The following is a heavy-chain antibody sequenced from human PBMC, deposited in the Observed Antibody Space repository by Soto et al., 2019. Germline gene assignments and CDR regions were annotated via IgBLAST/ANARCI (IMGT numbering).Heavy chain of an antibody. J-gene: IGHJ5*02. CDR3: AKAVTTVLNWFDP. Sequence: EVQLLESGGGLVQPGGSLRLSCAASGFSFSTYAMNWVRQAPGKGLEWVSSISGSGGSTYYTDSVKGRFIISRDNSENTLYLQMNSLRADDTAVYYCAKAVTTVLNWFDPWGQGTLVTVSS. CDR2: ISGSGGST. D-gene: IGHD4-17*01. CDR1: GFSFSTYA. V-gene: IGHV3-23*01.